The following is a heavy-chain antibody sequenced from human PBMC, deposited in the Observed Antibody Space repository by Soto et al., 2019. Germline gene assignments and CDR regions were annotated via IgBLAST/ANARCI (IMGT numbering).Heavy chain of an antibody. V-gene: IGHV4-59*01. CDR2: VYYNGSA. J-gene: IGHJ5*02. CDR3: ARSFFP. CDR1: GDSLSTYL. Sequence: QVQLEESGPGLVKPSETLSLTCVVSGDSLSTYLWSWIRQPPGKGLEWIGAVYYNGSASYNPSLKSRVTISADTSKNHLSLTLRSTTAADTAVYYCARSFFPWGRGTLVTVSS.